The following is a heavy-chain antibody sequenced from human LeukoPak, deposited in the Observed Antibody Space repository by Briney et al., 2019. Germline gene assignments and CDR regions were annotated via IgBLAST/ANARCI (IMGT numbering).Heavy chain of an antibody. CDR1: GYTFTTYV. J-gene: IGHJ4*02. CDR3: ARGNYGDY. D-gene: IGHD3-16*01. CDR2: ISVYNGNT. V-gene: IGHV1-18*01. Sequence: ASVKVSCKASGYTFTTYVISWVRQAPGQGLEWMGWISVYNGNTNYAQKFQGRVAMTTDTSTSTAYLELRSLRSDDTAVYYCARGNYGDYWGQGTLVTVSS.